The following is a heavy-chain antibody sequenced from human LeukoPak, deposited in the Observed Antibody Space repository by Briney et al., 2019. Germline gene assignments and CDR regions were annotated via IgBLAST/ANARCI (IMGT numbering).Heavy chain of an antibody. Sequence: PGGSLRLSCAASGFTFSSYEMNWVRQAPGKGLEWVSYISSSGSTIYYADSVKGRFTISRDNSKNSLYLQMNSLRTEDTALYYCAKNLNSYNYYWGQGTLVTVSS. J-gene: IGHJ4*02. CDR1: GFTFSSYE. D-gene: IGHD5-18*01. CDR3: AKNLNSYNYY. CDR2: ISSSGSTI. V-gene: IGHV3-48*03.